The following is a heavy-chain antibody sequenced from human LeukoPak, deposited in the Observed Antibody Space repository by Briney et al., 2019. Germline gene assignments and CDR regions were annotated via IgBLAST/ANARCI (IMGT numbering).Heavy chain of an antibody. CDR2: IYYSGST. CDR3: AREVAARPYYCYYMDV. J-gene: IGHJ6*03. D-gene: IGHD6-6*01. Sequence: SETLSLTCTVSGGSISSYYWSWIRQPPGKGLEWIGYIYYSGSTNYNPSLKSRVTISVDTSKNQFSLKLSSVTAADTAVYYCAREVAARPYYCYYMDVWGKGTTVTVSS. CDR1: GGSISSYY. V-gene: IGHV4-59*12.